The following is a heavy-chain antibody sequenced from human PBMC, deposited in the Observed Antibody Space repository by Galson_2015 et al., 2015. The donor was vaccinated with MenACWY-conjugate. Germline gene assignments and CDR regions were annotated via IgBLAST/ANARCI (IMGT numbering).Heavy chain of an antibody. V-gene: IGHV6-1*01. Sequence: CAISGDSVSSHTAAWNWIRQSPSRGLEWLERTYYRSKWYNDYAVSVQSRININADTSRNQFSLHLYSLTPEDTAVYYCARAGQLGSWYFDLWGRGTLVTVS. D-gene: IGHD1-1*01. CDR1: GDSVSSHTAA. CDR3: ARAGQLGSWYFDL. CDR2: TYYRSKWYN. J-gene: IGHJ2*01.